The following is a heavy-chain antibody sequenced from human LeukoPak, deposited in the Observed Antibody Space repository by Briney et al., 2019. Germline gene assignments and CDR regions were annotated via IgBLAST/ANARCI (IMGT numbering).Heavy chain of an antibody. CDR3: ARVAGTQFDY. D-gene: IGHD1-1*01. J-gene: IGHJ4*02. V-gene: IGHV3-30*02. CDR1: GFTFSSYG. Sequence: GGSLRLSCAASGFTFSSYGMHWVRQAPGKGLEWVAFIRYDGSNKYYADSVKGRFTISRDNSKKTLYLQMNSLRPEDTAVYYCARVAGTQFDYWGQGTLVTVSS. CDR2: IRYDGSNK.